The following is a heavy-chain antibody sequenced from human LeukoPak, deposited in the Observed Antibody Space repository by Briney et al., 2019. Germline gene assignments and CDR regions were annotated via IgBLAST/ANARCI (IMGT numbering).Heavy chain of an antibody. CDR2: INPNSGGT. D-gene: IGHD3-3*01. CDR3: ARDKPWSGYYYDY. CDR1: GYTFIGYY. J-gene: IGHJ4*02. V-gene: IGHV1-2*02. Sequence: ASVKVSCKASGYTFIGYYMHWVRQAPGQGLEWMGWINPNSGGTNYAQKFQGRVTMTRDTSISTAYMELSRLRSDDTAVYYCARDKPWSGYYYDYWGQGTLVTVSS.